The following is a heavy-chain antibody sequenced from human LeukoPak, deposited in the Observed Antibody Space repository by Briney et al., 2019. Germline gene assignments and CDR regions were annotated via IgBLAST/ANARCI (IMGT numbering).Heavy chain of an antibody. CDR1: GFTFSSYA. Sequence: GGSLRLSCAASGFTFSSYAMSRVRQAPGKGLEWVSAISGSGGSTYYADSVKGRFTISRDNSKNTLYLQMNSLRAEDTAVYYCAKDIGWELQVGFDYWGQGTLVTVSS. D-gene: IGHD1-26*01. CDR2: ISGSGGST. CDR3: AKDIGWELQVGFDY. V-gene: IGHV3-23*01. J-gene: IGHJ4*02.